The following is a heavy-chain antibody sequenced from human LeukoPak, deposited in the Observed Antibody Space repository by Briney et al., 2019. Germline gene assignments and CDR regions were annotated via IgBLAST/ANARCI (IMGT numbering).Heavy chain of an antibody. J-gene: IGHJ6*04. V-gene: IGHV3-74*01. CDR1: GFTFSSYW. Sequence: GGSLRLSCAVSGFTFSSYWMHWVRQAPGKGLVWVSRINSDGSSTSYADSVKGRFTISRDNAKNTLYLQMNSLRAEDTAVYYCARVEILTGYYAGYYYGMDVWGKGTTVTVSS. CDR3: ARVEILTGYYAGYYYGMDV. CDR2: INSDGSST. D-gene: IGHD3-9*01.